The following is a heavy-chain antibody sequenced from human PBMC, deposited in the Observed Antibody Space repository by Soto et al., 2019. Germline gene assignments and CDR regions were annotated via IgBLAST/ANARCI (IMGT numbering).Heavy chain of an antibody. CDR2: INPDGSAT. Sequence: PGGSLRLSCAASGFTFSSYRMHWVRQAPEKGLVWDSRINPDGSATNYADSVKGRFTITRDNAKNTLYLQMDSLRAEDTAVFYCGRGGSDSPMAPGYWGQGTLVTVSS. D-gene: IGHD5-18*01. J-gene: IGHJ4*02. V-gene: IGHV3-74*01. CDR1: GFTFSSYR. CDR3: GRGGSDSPMAPGY.